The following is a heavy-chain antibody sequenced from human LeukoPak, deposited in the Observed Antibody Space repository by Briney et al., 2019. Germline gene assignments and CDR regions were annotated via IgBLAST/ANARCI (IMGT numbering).Heavy chain of an antibody. CDR2: ISAYNGNT. CDR3: ARELYYYDSSGYYRLGKYYFDY. Sequence: ASVKVSCKASGYTFTSYAMHWVRQAPGQGLEWMGWISAYNGNTNYAQKLQGRVTMTTDTSTSTAYMELRSLRSDDTAVYYCARELYYYDSSGYYRLGKYYFDYWGQGTLVTVSS. V-gene: IGHV1-18*01. D-gene: IGHD3-22*01. CDR1: GYTFTSYA. J-gene: IGHJ4*02.